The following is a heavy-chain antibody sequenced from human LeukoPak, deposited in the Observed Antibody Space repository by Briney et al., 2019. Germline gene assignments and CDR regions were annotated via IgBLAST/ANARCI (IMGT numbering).Heavy chain of an antibody. D-gene: IGHD3-16*01. Sequence: GGSLRLSCAASGFTFSNYGMHWVRQAPGKGLEWVALIWYDGNNKYYADSVKGRFTISRDNSKNTLFLQMNSLRAEDTAVYYCTTEGDEGGIDYWGQGTLVTVSS. CDR2: IWYDGNNK. CDR1: GFTFSNYG. V-gene: IGHV3-33*01. J-gene: IGHJ4*02. CDR3: TTEGDEGGIDY.